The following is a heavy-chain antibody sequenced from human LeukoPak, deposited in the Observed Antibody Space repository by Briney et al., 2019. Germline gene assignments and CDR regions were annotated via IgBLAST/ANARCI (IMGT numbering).Heavy chain of an antibody. CDR1: GFTFSSYW. J-gene: IGHJ4*02. Sequence: GGSLRLSCTVSGFTFSSYWMHWVRQAPGKGLVRVSRISTDGSTTTYADSVKGRFTISRDNSKSTVYLQMNSLRAEDTAVYYCAKDLSYCSGGSCYEEGFDYWGQGTLVTVSS. D-gene: IGHD2-15*01. V-gene: IGHV3-74*01. CDR2: ISTDGSTT. CDR3: AKDLSYCSGGSCYEEGFDY.